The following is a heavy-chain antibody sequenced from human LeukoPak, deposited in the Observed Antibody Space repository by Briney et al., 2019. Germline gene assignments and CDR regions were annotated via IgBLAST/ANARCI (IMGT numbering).Heavy chain of an antibody. J-gene: IGHJ5*02. CDR3: ARQVVAAAFDP. V-gene: IGHV4-30-4*01. Sequence: SETLSLTCTVSGGSISSGDYYWSWIRQPPEKGLEWIGYIYYSGSTYYNPSLKSRVTISVDTSKNQFSLKLSSVTAADTAVYYCARQVVAAAFDPWGQGTLVTVSS. D-gene: IGHD2-15*01. CDR1: GGSISSGDYY. CDR2: IYYSGST.